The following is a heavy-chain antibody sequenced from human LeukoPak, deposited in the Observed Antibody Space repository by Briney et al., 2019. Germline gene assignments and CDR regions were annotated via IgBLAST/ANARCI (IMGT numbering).Heavy chain of an antibody. V-gene: IGHV3-33*01. Sequence: GGSLRLSCAASGFTFSSYGMHWVRQAPGKGLEWVAVIWYDGSNKYYADSVKGRFTISRDNSKNTLYLQMNSLRAEDTAVYYCARDRVQWLVPGGFQHWGQGTLVTVSS. CDR1: GFTFSSYG. CDR3: ARDRVQWLVPGGFQH. J-gene: IGHJ1*01. CDR2: IWYDGSNK. D-gene: IGHD6-19*01.